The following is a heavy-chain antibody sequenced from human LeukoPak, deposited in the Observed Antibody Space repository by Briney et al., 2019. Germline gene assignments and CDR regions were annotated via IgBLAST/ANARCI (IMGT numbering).Heavy chain of an antibody. CDR2: IEKDGSKK. J-gene: IGHJ3*02. D-gene: IGHD4-17*01. Sequence: GGSLRLSCAASGFTFSSYSMNWVRQAPGRGLEWVANIEKDGSKKNYVDSVKGRFTISRDNAKNSLFLQMNSLRAEDTAVYYCARVYTDNGDYRDAFDIWGQETMVTVSS. CDR3: ARVYTDNGDYRDAFDI. V-gene: IGHV3-7*01. CDR1: GFTFSSYS.